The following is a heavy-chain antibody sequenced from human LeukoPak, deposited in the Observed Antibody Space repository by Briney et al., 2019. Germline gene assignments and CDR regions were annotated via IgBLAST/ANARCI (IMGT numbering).Heavy chain of an antibody. D-gene: IGHD3-3*01. CDR3: ARLKGTFWSGYQTTNWFDP. V-gene: IGHV4-59*01. J-gene: IGHJ5*02. CDR2: IHYSGST. Sequence: SETLSLTCTVSGGSISSYFWSWIRQPPGKILESIGYIHYSGSTNYNPSLKSRVTISVDTSKNQFSLNLSSVTAADTAVYYCARLKGTFWSGYQTTNWFDPWGQGILVTVSS. CDR1: GGSISSYF.